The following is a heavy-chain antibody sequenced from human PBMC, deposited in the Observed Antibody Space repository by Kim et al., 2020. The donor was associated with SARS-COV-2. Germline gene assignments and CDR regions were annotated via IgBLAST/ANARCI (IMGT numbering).Heavy chain of an antibody. CDR3: ARGPSAWRFDP. CDR2: IYFTGST. J-gene: IGHJ5*02. CDR1: GGSISSHY. V-gene: IGHV4-59*11. D-gene: IGHD6-19*01. Sequence: SETLSLTCSVSGGSISSHYWSWIRRPPGGGLELVGYIYFTGSTNYNPSLKSRVTISVDTSKNQFFLKLTSVTAADTAVYYCARGPSAWRFDPWGQGTLV.